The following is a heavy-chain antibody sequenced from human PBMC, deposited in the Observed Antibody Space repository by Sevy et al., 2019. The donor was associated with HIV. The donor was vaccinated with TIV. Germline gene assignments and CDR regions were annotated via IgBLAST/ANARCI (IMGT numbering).Heavy chain of an antibody. J-gene: IGHJ4*02. CDR3: ARDRGTYYYDSSGYYPLDY. V-gene: IGHV3-7*01. CDR1: GFTFSSYW. D-gene: IGHD3-22*01. Sequence: GSLRLSCAASGFTFSSYWMSWVRQAPGKGLEWVANIKQDGSEKYYVDSVKGRFTISRDNAKNSLYLQMNSLRAEDTAVYYCARDRGTYYYDSSGYYPLDYWGQGTLVTVSS. CDR2: IKQDGSEK.